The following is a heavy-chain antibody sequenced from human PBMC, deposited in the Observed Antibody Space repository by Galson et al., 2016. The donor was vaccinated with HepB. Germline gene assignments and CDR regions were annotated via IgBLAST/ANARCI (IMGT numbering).Heavy chain of an antibody. Sequence: SLRLSCAASGFTFSNYGMHWVRQAPGKGLEWVAVISYAGGNTYYADSVKGRFTISRDNSKNSLYLQMNSLRVEDRAVYYCARDSRATFGEPNWFDPWGQGTLVIVSS. CDR3: ARDSRATFGEPNWFDP. D-gene: IGHD3-3*01. V-gene: IGHV3-30*03. J-gene: IGHJ5*02. CDR1: GFTFSNYG. CDR2: ISYAGGNT.